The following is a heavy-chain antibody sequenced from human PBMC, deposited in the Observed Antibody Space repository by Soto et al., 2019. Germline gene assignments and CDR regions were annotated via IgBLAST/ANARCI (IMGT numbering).Heavy chain of an antibody. J-gene: IGHJ6*02. Sequence: SETLSLTCTVSGGSISSSGYYWGWIRQPPGKGLEWIGTISYSGSTYYNPSLKSRVTMSGDTSNNQFSLKLSSVTAADTAVYYCARRRALYGYYYRYYYYGMDVWGQGTTVTVSS. CDR1: GGSISSSGYY. CDR2: ISYSGST. CDR3: ARRRALYGYYYRYYYYGMDV. V-gene: IGHV4-39*01. D-gene: IGHD3-22*01.